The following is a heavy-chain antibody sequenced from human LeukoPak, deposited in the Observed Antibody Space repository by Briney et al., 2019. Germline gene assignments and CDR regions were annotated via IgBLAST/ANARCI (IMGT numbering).Heavy chain of an antibody. J-gene: IGHJ6*03. CDR1: GGTFSSYA. CDR3: AGYYGSGSYYYYYYMDV. V-gene: IGHV1-69*05. CDR2: IIPIFGTA. D-gene: IGHD3-10*01. Sequence: SVKVSCKTSGGTFSSYATSWVRQAPGQGLEWMGGIIPIFGTANYAQKFQGRVTITTDESTSTAYMELSSLRSEDTAVYYCAGYYGSGSYYYYYYMDVWGKGTTVTVSS.